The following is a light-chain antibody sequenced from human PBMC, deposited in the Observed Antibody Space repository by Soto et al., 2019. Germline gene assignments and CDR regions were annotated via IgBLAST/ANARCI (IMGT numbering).Light chain of an antibody. Sequence: QSALAQPRSVSGSPGQSVSIPCTGTSSDVGGYNYVSWYQRHAGKGPKLIIYDVSERPSGVPDRFSASKSGNTASLTISGLQAEDEADYYCSSYAGNYVYDFGSGTEVTVL. CDR1: SSDVGGYNY. CDR2: DVS. J-gene: IGLJ1*01. V-gene: IGLV2-11*01. CDR3: SSYAGNYVYD.